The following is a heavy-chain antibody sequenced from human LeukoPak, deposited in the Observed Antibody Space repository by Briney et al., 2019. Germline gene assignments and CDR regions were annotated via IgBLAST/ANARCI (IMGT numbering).Heavy chain of an antibody. CDR1: GGFMSDYY. Sequence: SETLSLTCTVSGGFMSDYYWSWIRQPPGKGLEWVGYIYYTGNTNYNPSLESRVTISVDTSKTQFSLNLTSVTAADTAVYYCARGNSSSWPLDYWGQGTLVIVSS. CDR2: IYYTGNT. CDR3: ARGNSSSWPLDY. V-gene: IGHV4-59*08. J-gene: IGHJ4*02. D-gene: IGHD6-13*01.